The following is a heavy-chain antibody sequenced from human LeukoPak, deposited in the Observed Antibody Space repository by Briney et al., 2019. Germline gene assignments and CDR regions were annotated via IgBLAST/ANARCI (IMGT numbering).Heavy chain of an antibody. J-gene: IGHJ3*02. D-gene: IGHD1-26*01. V-gene: IGHV4-59*12. CDR2: IYYSGST. CDR1: GGSISSYY. Sequence: TASETLSLTCTVSGGSISSYYWSWIRQPPGKGLEWIGYIYYSGSTNYNPSLKSRVTISVDTSKNQFSLKLSSVTAADTAVYYCARDPILLFAFDIWGQGTMVTVSS. CDR3: ARDPILLFAFDI.